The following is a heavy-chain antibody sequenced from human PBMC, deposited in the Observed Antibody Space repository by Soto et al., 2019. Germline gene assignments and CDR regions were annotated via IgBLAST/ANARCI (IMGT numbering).Heavy chain of an antibody. CDR1: DASVSKYY. V-gene: IGHV4-59*02. J-gene: IGHJ4*02. CDR2: ISHTGYT. CDR3: ARGPLLFAY. D-gene: IGHD3-10*02. Sequence: SETLSLTCSVSDASVSKYYWSWIRQPPGKGLEWIGYISHTGYTSYNPSLESRLTISMDKSKNQLSLNLNSVTTADTAVYYCARGPLLFAYWGQGTPVTVSS.